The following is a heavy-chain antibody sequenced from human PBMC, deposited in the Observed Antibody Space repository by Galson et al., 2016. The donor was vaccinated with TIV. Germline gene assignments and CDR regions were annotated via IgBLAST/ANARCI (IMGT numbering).Heavy chain of an antibody. V-gene: IGHV3-48*03. Sequence: SLRLSCAASAYTLIGYEMTWVRQAPGKGLEWISNIDTSGATIYYADSVKGRFTISRDNAKKSLSLQMNSLRAEDTAVYYCARVAVTGFYYYYMYVWGKGTTVTVSS. D-gene: IGHD4-17*01. CDR1: AYTLIGYE. CDR2: IDTSGATI. J-gene: IGHJ6*03. CDR3: ARVAVTGFYYYYMYV.